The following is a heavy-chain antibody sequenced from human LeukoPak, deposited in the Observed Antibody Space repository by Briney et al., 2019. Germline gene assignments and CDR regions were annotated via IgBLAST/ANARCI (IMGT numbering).Heavy chain of an antibody. D-gene: IGHD6-13*01. CDR2: GDYSGGT. V-gene: IGHV4-39*07. CDR3: ARADSSSWYGPLWWFDP. J-gene: IGHJ5*02. Sequence: SETLSLTCTVSGDSFTSVTDYWAWIRQPPGKGLEWIASGDYSGGTYYNPSLESRVAISADMSKNQISLKLTSVTGADTAVYYCARADSSSWYGPLWWFDPWGQGTLVTVSS. CDR1: GDSFTSVTDY.